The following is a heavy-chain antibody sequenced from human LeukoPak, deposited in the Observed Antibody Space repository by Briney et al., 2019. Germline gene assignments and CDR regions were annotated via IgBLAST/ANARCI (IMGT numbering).Heavy chain of an antibody. D-gene: IGHD3-3*01. V-gene: IGHV3-30*02. CDR1: GFTFSSYG. Sequence: GGSLRLSCAASGFTFSSYGMHWVRQAPGKGLEWVAFIRYDGSNKYYADSVKGRFTISRDNSKNTLYLQMNSLRAEDTAVYYCAKERELRFLEWFRNWFDPWGQGTLVTVSS. CDR3: AKERELRFLEWFRNWFDP. CDR2: IRYDGSNK. J-gene: IGHJ5*02.